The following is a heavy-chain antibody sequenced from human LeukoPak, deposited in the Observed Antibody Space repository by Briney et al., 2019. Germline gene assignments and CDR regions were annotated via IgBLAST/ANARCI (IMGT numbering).Heavy chain of an antibody. J-gene: IGHJ3*02. Sequence: PGGSLRLSCAASGFTFSSYAMHWVRQAPGKGLEWVAVISYDGSNKYYADSVKGRFTISRDNSKNTLYLQMNSLRAEDTAVYYCARDQRQQWLVSFSHDAFDIWGQGTMVTVSS. CDR1: GFTFSSYA. D-gene: IGHD6-19*01. V-gene: IGHV3-30*14. CDR2: ISYDGSNK. CDR3: ARDQRQQWLVSFSHDAFDI.